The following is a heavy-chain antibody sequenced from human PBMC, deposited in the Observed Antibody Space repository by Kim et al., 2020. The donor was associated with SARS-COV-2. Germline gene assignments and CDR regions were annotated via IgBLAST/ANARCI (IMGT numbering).Heavy chain of an antibody. CDR2: INTNTGNP. J-gene: IGHJ4*02. Sequence: ASVKVSCKASGYTFTSYAMNWVRQAPGQGLEWMGWINTNTGNPTYAQGFTGRFVFSLDTSVSKAYLQISRLKAEDTAVYYCARARRSPPTQYSSSWYHYWGQGTLVTVAS. CDR3: ARARRSPPTQYSSSWYHY. V-gene: IGHV7-4-1*02. D-gene: IGHD6-13*01. CDR1: GYTFTSYA.